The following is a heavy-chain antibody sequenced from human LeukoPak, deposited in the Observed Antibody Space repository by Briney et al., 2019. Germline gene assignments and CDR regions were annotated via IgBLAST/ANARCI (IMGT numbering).Heavy chain of an antibody. V-gene: IGHV3-30*18. CDR2: ISYDGSNK. J-gene: IGHJ6*02. Sequence: PGGSLRLSCAASGFTFSSYGMHWVRQAPGKGLEWVAVISYDGSNKYYADSVKGRFTISRDNSKNTLYLQMNSLRAEDTAVYYCAKDRGGYSGYGAYYYYYGMDVWGQGTTVTVSS. CDR1: GFTFSSYG. D-gene: IGHD5-12*01. CDR3: AKDRGGYSGYGAYYYYYGMDV.